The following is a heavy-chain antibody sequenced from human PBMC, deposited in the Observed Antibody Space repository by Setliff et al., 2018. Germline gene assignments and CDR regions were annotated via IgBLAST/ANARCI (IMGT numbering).Heavy chain of an antibody. CDR2: LSPSGNT. Sequence: PSETLSLTCVVSGGSISSDYWGWIRQPAGKGLEWIGRLSPSGNTNYSPSLKSRVTMSLDTSKNQFSLKLRSVTAADTAVYYCARGGTFRYFDFWGQGAPVTVSS. CDR1: GGSISSDY. J-gene: IGHJ4*02. D-gene: IGHD5-12*01. V-gene: IGHV4-4*07. CDR3: ARGGTFRYFDF.